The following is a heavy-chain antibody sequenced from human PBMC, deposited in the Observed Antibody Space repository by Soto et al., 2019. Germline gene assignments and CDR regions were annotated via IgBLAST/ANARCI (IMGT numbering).Heavy chain of an antibody. CDR2: IKTDGSSP. D-gene: IGHD3-10*01. CDR3: ARDRIAGSGSCDN. Sequence: GWSLRLSCAASGFTFNNYWMHWVRQAPGKGLVWVSRIKTDGSSPNYADSVEGRFTISSDNAKNTLYLQMNSLRVEDTAVYYCARDRIAGSGSCDNWGQGTLVTVSS. CDR1: GFTFNNYW. V-gene: IGHV3-74*01. J-gene: IGHJ4*02.